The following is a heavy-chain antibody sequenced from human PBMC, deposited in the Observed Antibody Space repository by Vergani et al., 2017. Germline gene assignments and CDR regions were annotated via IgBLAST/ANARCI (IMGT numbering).Heavy chain of an antibody. Sequence: QVQLVESGGGVVQPGRSLRLSCAASGFTFSSYGMHWVRQAPGTGLEWVAVISYDGSNKYYADSVKGRFTISRDNSKNTLYLQMNSLRAEDTAVYYCAKDHHATSYYYYYMDVWGKGTTVTVSS. J-gene: IGHJ6*03. CDR3: AKDHHATSYYYYYMDV. CDR1: GFTFSSYG. CDR2: ISYDGSNK. V-gene: IGHV3-30*18.